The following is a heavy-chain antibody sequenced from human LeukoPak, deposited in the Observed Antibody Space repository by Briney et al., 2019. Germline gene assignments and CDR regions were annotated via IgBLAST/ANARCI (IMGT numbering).Heavy chain of an antibody. V-gene: IGHV4-31*03. CDR3: ARGQRRDGYHLHH. J-gene: IGHJ1*01. CDR1: GGSISSGGYY. D-gene: IGHD5-24*01. CDR2: IYYSGST. Sequence: PSETLSLTCTVSGGSISSGGYYWSWIRQHPGKGLEWIGYIYYSGSTYYNPSLKSRVTISVDTSKNQFSLKLSSVTAADTAVYYCARGQRRDGYHLHHWGQGTLVTVSS.